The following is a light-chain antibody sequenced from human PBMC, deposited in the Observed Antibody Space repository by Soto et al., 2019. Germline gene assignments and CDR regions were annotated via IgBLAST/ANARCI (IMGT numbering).Light chain of an antibody. V-gene: IGKV1-39*01. CDR1: QSISSY. J-gene: IGKJ2*01. CDR3: HQSYRTPQYP. Sequence: DIQMTQSPSSLSASVGDRVTITCRASQSISSYLNWYQQKPGKAPKLLIYAASSLQSGVPSRFIGIGSGTSFTLTISSLQPEDFATYYCHQSYRTPQYPLGKGTSWRSN. CDR2: AAS.